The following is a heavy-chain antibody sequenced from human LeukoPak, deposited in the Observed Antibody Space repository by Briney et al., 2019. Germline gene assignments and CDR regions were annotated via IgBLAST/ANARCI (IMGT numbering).Heavy chain of an antibody. D-gene: IGHD3-22*01. V-gene: IGHV5-51*01. CDR1: GYKFTSYW. J-gene: IGHJ3*02. Sequence: GESLKISCKASGYKFTSYWIAWVRQKPGHGLEWMGSLYPIDFDKTYSPSFQGQVTMSADRSINTAYLQWSSLKASDTAMYYCASRPFYYDSSAVGGAFDIWGQGTMVTVSS. CDR3: ASRPFYYDSSAVGGAFDI. CDR2: LYPIDFDK.